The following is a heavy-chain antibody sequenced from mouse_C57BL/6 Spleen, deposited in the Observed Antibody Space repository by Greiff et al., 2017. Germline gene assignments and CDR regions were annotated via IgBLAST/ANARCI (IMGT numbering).Heavy chain of an antibody. Sequence: EVQLQQSGPELVKPGASVKISCKASGYTFTDYYMNWVKQSHGKSLEWIGDINPNNGGASYNQKFKGKATLTVDKSSSTAYMELRSLTSEDSAVYYCARPRWLLLSMDYWGQGTSVTVSS. V-gene: IGHV1-26*01. CDR1: GYTFTDYY. CDR3: ARPRWLLLSMDY. J-gene: IGHJ4*01. CDR2: INPNNGGA. D-gene: IGHD2-3*01.